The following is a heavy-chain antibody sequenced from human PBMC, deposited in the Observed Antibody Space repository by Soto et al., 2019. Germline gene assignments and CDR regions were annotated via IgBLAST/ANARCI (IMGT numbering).Heavy chain of an antibody. CDR1: GFTFSKYA. J-gene: IGHJ6*02. CDR3: AKHRTICGVVSNSAMDV. V-gene: IGHV3-30-3*02. Sequence: PGGFLRLSCAASGFTFSKYALHWVRQAPCEVLEWVAIISYDGSNEYYAECVQGRFTISRDNSKNTLFLQMNSLRVEDTASYYCAKHRTICGVVSNSAMDVWGQGTTVTASS. D-gene: IGHD3-3*01. CDR2: ISYDGSNE.